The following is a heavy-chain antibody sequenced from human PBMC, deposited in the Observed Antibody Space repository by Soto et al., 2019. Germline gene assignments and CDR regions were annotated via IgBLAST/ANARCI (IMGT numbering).Heavy chain of an antibody. CDR1: GFTFRNHG. CDR3: AKYQFSGYFYGMDV. Sequence: GGSLRLSCAASGFTFRNHGMSWVRQAPGKGLEWVSTISNSGGSTYYADSVKGRFTISRDNSKNTLFLQMNSLRAEDTFVYYCAKYQFSGYFYGMDVWGQGTTVTVSS. V-gene: IGHV3-23*01. J-gene: IGHJ6*02. D-gene: IGHD1-1*01. CDR2: ISNSGGST.